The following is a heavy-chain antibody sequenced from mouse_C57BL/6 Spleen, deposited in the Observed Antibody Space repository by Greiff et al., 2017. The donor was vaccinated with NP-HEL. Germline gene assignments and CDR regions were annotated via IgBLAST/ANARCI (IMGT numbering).Heavy chain of an antibody. Sequence: EVKLVESGGGLVKPGGSLKLSCAASGFTFSDYGMHWVRQAPEKGLEWVAYISSGSSTIYYADTVKGRFTISRDNAKNTLFLQMTRLRSEDTAMYYWARAKGWYVDVWGTGTTVTVSS. D-gene: IGHD1-3*01. CDR2: ISSGSSTI. J-gene: IGHJ1*03. CDR3: ARAKGWYVDV. CDR1: GFTFSDYG. V-gene: IGHV5-17*01.